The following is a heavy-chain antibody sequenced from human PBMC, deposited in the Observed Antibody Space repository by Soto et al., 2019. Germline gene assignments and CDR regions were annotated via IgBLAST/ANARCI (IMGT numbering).Heavy chain of an antibody. CDR3: ARVGAFWSGYYYYYYYGMDV. J-gene: IGHJ6*02. V-gene: IGHV4-34*01. CDR1: GGSFSGYY. Sequence: SETLSLTCAVYGGSFSGYYWSWIRQPPGKGLEWIGEINHSGSTNYNPSLKSRVTISVDTSKNQFSLKLSSVTAADTAVYYCARVGAFWSGYYYYYYYGMDVWGQGTTVTVSS. CDR2: INHSGST. D-gene: IGHD3-3*01.